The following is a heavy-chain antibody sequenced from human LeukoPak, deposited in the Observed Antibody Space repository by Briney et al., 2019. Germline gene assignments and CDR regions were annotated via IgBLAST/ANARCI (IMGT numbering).Heavy chain of an antibody. Sequence: PGGSLRLSCAASGFTFSTYSMNWVRQAPGKGLEWVSYISSTGTIYYADSVKGRFTISRDNAKNSLYLQMNSLRAEDTATYYCARRFDSWGQGTLVTVSS. CDR1: GFTFSTYS. V-gene: IGHV3-48*03. CDR2: ISSTGTI. J-gene: IGHJ4*02. CDR3: ARRFDS.